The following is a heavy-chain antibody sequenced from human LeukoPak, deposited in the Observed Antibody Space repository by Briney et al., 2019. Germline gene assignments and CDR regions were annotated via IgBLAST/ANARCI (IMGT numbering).Heavy chain of an antibody. CDR1: GFTFSNYL. D-gene: IGHD2-2*01. V-gene: IGHV3-74*01. CDR2: ITSDGSST. Sequence: PGGSLRLSCAASGFTFSNYLMHWVRQAPGKGXXXXSRITSDGSSTHYADSVKGRFTISRDNAKNTLYLQMNSLTAEDTAVYYCVSLGYCSTSSCQPWGQGTLVTVSS. J-gene: IGHJ4*02. CDR3: VSLGYCSTSSCQP.